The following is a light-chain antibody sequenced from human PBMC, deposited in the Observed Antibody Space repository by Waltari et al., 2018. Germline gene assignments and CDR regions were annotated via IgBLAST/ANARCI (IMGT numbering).Light chain of an antibody. V-gene: IGKV1-5*03. Sequence: DIQMTQSPSTLSAFVGDRVTITCRASESINSWLAWYQEKPGKAPKPLIQKASNLESGVPSRFSGSGSGTEFTLTIISLQADDFATYYCQQYRINPWTFGQGTKVEI. CDR1: ESINSW. CDR2: KAS. J-gene: IGKJ1*01. CDR3: QQYRINPWT.